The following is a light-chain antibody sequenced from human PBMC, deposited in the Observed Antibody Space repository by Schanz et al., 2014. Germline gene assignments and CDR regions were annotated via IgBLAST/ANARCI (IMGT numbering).Light chain of an antibody. V-gene: IGLV1-40*01. CDR3: LSHDITLSGWV. CDR2: GNN. J-gene: IGLJ3*02. CDR1: SSPLGSGLS. Sequence: AVLTQPPSVSGAPGQRVTISCPFLSSPLGSGLSFPFYQHLPCTAPQLLIYGNNNRPSGVPDRFSGSTSDTSASLAITGLQAEDEATYYCLSHDITLSGWVFGGGTKLTVL.